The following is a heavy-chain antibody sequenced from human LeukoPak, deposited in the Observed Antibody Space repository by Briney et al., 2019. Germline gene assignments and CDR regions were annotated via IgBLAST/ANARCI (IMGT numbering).Heavy chain of an antibody. CDR2: ISAYNGNT. D-gene: IGHD3-9*01. J-gene: IGHJ4*02. Sequence: ASVKVSCKTSGYSENFYGITWVRQAPGQGLEWMGWISAYNGNTNYAQKLQGRVTMTTDTSTSTAYMELRSLRSDDTAVYYCARSLDILTGYYSFPFDYWGQGTLVTVSS. CDR3: ARSLDILTGYYSFPFDY. CDR1: GYSENFYG. V-gene: IGHV1-18*01.